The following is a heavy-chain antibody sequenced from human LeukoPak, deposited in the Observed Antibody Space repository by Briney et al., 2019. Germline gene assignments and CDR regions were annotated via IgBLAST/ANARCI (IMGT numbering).Heavy chain of an antibody. CDR2: ISVYSGNT. CDR1: GYSFTSYG. D-gene: IGHD1-26*01. Sequence: GASVKVSCKASGYSFTSYGISWVRQAPGQGLEWMGWISVYSGNTNYAQKFQGRVTMTRDTSISTAYKELSRLRSDDTAVYYCARAIPWELLGDWGQGTLVTVSS. V-gene: IGHV1-18*01. CDR3: ARAIPWELLGD. J-gene: IGHJ4*02.